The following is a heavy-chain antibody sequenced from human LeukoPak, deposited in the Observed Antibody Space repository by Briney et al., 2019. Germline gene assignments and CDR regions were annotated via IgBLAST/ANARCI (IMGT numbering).Heavy chain of an antibody. CDR1: GFSFSNYD. J-gene: IGHJ4*02. Sequence: PGGSLRLSCAASGFSFSNYDMNRVRQAPGKGLEWISYISSSSTTMYYADSVKGRFTISRDNAKNSLFLQMDSLRDEDTAVYYCATYDYWGQGTLVTVSS. V-gene: IGHV3-48*02. CDR3: ATYDY. CDR2: ISSSSTTM.